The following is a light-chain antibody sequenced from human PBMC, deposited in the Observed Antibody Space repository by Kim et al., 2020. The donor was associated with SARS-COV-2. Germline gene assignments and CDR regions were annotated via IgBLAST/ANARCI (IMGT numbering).Light chain of an antibody. CDR2: GAS. Sequence: VSPGERVTLSCRASQSVGGYLAWYQHKPGQAPRLLVYGASTRVTGIPARFSGSGSGTEFTLTISSLQSEDFAVYYCQQYDSWPMTFGQGTRLEIK. CDR1: QSVGGY. V-gene: IGKV3-15*01. J-gene: IGKJ5*01. CDR3: QQYDSWPMT.